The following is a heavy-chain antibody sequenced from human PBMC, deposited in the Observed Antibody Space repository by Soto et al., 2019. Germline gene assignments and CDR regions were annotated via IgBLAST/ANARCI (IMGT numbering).Heavy chain of an antibody. CDR1: GGTFSSYA. J-gene: IGHJ5*02. V-gene: IGHV1-69*13. CDR2: IIPIFGTA. Sequence: ASVKVSCKASGGTFSSYAISWVRQAPGQGLEWMGGIIPIFGTANYAQKFQGRVTITADESTSTAYMELSSLRSEDTAVYYCARLDYYGSGHNWFDPWGQGTLVTVS. D-gene: IGHD3-10*01. CDR3: ARLDYYGSGHNWFDP.